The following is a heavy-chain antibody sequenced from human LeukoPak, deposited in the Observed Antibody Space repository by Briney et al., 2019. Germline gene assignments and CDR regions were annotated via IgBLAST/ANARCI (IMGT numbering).Heavy chain of an antibody. J-gene: IGHJ6*02. CDR2: ISNSGGTT. CDR3: AKTVAGGSYYYGMDV. Sequence: GGSLRLSCAASGFTFSSYATSWVRQAPGKGLEWVSMISNSGGTTYYADSVRGRFTISRDNSKNTLYLQMNSLRAEDTAGYYCAKTVAGGSYYYGMDVWGQGTTVTVSS. CDR1: GFTFSSYA. D-gene: IGHD6-19*01. V-gene: IGHV3-23*01.